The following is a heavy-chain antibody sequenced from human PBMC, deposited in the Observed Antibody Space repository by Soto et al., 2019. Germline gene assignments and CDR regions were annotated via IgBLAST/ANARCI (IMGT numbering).Heavy chain of an antibody. CDR3: ARHFSVDHFDY. CDR2: IYYSGTT. CDR1: GDSITSNIYF. D-gene: IGHD3-9*01. J-gene: IGHJ4*02. V-gene: IGHV4-39*01. Sequence: SDTLSLTCTVSGDSITSNIYFWAWIRQPPGKGLEWIGSIYYSGTTYHNPSLKSRVTISVDRSNNQFSLKLTSVTAADTAVYYCARHFSVDHFDYWGQGALVTVS.